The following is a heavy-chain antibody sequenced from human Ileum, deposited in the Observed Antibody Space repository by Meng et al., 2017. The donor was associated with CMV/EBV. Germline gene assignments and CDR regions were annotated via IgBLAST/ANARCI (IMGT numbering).Heavy chain of an antibody. CDR3: ARDSGIAGADDY. D-gene: IGHD6-13*01. Sequence: GESLKISCATSGFTFSRYNMKWVRQAPGKGLEGVSYISISNSYKTYADSVKGRFTISRDNAKNSLYLQINSLRAEDTAVYYCARDSGIAGADDYWGQGTLVTVSS. CDR2: ISISNSYK. J-gene: IGHJ4*02. CDR1: GFTFSRYN. V-gene: IGHV3-21*05.